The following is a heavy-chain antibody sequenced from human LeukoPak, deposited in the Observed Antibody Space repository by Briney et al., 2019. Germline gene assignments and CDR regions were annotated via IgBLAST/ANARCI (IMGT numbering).Heavy chain of an antibody. D-gene: IGHD6-19*01. CDR2: ISSNGGST. CDR1: GFTFSSYA. J-gene: IGHJ3*02. CDR3: ASLAVAGTIGAFDI. Sequence: GGSLRLSCAASGFTFSSYAMHWVRQAPGKGLEYVSAISSNGGSTYYANSVKGRFTISRDNSKNTLYLQMGSLRAEDMAVYYCASLAVAGTIGAFDIWGQGTRVTVSS. V-gene: IGHV3-64*01.